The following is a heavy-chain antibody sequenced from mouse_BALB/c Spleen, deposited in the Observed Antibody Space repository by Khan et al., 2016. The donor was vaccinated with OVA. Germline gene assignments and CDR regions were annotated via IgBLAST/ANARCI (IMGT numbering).Heavy chain of an antibody. Sequence: VQLKESGPELVKPGASVKMSCTASGYRFTSSVIHWVRQKSGQGLDWIGYIYPFNDGTKYNEKFEGKATLTSDKSSSTAYMELSSLTSEDSAVYYCARNYRYDVYFDSWGQGTTLTVSS. D-gene: IGHD2-14*01. J-gene: IGHJ2*01. CDR1: GYRFTSSV. CDR2: IYPFNDGT. CDR3: ARNYRYDVYFDS. V-gene: IGHV1S136*01.